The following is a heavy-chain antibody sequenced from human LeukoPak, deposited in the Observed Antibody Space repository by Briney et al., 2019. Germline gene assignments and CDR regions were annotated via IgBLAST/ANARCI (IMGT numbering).Heavy chain of an antibody. CDR3: ARYFEPRHNYHYMDV. Sequence: SETLSLTCTVSGASISYFYWSWIRQPPGKGLEWIGYIYYSGGTSYNPSLQSRVTISVDASKNQFSLKLSSVTAADTAVYYCARYFEPRHNYHYMDVWGTGTTVTVSS. CDR1: GASISYFY. J-gene: IGHJ6*03. V-gene: IGHV4-59*08. CDR2: IYYSGGT. D-gene: IGHD3-9*01.